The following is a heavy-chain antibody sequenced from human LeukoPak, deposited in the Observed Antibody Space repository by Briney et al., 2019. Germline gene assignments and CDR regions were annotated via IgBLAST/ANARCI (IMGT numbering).Heavy chain of an antibody. CDR3: ARESKGRSKIDY. CDR1: GFTFSGYW. V-gene: IGHV3-7*01. D-gene: IGHD4-17*01. Sequence: GGSLRLSCAASGFTFSGYWMSWVRQAPGKGLEWVANINKDGSERYNVDSVKGRFTISRDNANKSLYLQMNSLRAEDTSVYYCARESKGRSKIDYWGQGTLVTVSS. CDR2: INKDGSER. J-gene: IGHJ4*02.